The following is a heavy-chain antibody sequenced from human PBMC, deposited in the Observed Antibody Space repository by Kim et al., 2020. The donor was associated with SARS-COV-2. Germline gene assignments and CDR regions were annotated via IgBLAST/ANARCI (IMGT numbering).Heavy chain of an antibody. Sequence: SETLSLTCAVYGGSFSGYYWSWIRQPPGKGLEWIGEINHSGSTNYNPSLKSRVTISVDTSKNQFSLKLSSVTAADTAVYYCARGGGSRGSYSDEFDYWGQGTLFTVSS. V-gene: IGHV4-34*01. CDR1: GGSFSGYY. J-gene: IGHJ4*02. CDR2: INHSGST. D-gene: IGHD1-26*01. CDR3: ARGGGSRGSYSDEFDY.